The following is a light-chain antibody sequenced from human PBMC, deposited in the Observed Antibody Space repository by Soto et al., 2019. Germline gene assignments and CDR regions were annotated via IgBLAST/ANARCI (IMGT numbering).Light chain of an antibody. CDR2: DVS. V-gene: IGLV2-14*03. J-gene: IGLJ1*01. Sequence: QSALTQPASVSGSPGQPITISCTGTSSDVGGYNYVSWYQHHPGKAPKLMIYDVSDRPSGVSNRFSGSKSGNTASLTISGLQAEDEADYYCTSYTSSSTLVFGTGTQLTVL. CDR3: TSYTSSSTLV. CDR1: SSDVGGYNY.